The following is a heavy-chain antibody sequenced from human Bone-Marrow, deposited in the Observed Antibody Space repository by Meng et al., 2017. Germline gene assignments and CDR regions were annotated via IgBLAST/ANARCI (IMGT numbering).Heavy chain of an antibody. V-gene: IGHV4-34*01. Sequence: GERQQWGAGLWEPAETLSRTVAVYGGSFSGYYWSWIRQPPGKGLEWIGEINHSGSTNYNPSLKSRVTISVDTSKNQFSLKLSSVTAADTAVYYCARGLRAARPLLFGYWGQGTLVTVSS. CDR2: INHSGST. J-gene: IGHJ4*02. CDR1: GGSFSGYY. D-gene: IGHD6-6*01. CDR3: ARGLRAARPLLFGY.